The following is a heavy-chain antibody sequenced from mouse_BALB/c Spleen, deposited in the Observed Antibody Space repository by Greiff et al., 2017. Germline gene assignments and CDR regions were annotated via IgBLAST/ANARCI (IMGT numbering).Heavy chain of an antibody. J-gene: IGHJ1*01. CDR2: IWGGGST. V-gene: IGHV2-6-4*01. D-gene: IGHD4-1*02. CDR3: ARRVLNWDGYFDV. Sequence: VKLMESGPGLVAPSQSLSITCTVSGFSLSRYSVHWVRQPPGKGLEWLGMIWGGGSTDYNSALKSRLSISKDNSKSQVFLKMNSLQTDDTAMYYCARRVLNWDGYFDVWGAGTTVTVSS. CDR1: GFSLSRYS.